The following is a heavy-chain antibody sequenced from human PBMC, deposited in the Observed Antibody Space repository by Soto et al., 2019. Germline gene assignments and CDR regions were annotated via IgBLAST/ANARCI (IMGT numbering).Heavy chain of an antibody. CDR2: IYADGRT. V-gene: IGHV3-66*01. J-gene: IGHJ4*02. CDR1: GFIVSTIY. Sequence: PXGSLRLSCAASGFIVSTIYMSWVRQAPGEGLEWVSTIYADGRTYYADSVKGRFTMSRDDVKNTLFLQMNSLRVEDTAVYYCARDIDYCGQGTLVTVSS. CDR3: ARDIDY.